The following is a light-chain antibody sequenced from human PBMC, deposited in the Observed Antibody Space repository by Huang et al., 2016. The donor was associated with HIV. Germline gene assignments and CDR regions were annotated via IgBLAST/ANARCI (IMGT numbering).Light chain of an antibody. V-gene: IGKV3-11*01. CDR1: QSVSSY. CDR3: QQRISWPPSYT. CDR2: ATS. Sequence: EIVLTQSPATLSLSPGDRATLSCRASQSVSSYFAWYQQKPGQAPRLLIYATSNRATGVPARFSGRGSGTDFTLTISSLEPEDFANYYCQQRISWPPSYTFGQGTKVEI. J-gene: IGKJ2*01.